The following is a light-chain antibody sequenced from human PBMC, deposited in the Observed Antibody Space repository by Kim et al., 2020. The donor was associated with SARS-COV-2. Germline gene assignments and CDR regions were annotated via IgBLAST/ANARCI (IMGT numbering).Light chain of an antibody. Sequence: QSVTISLTGTSGDIGAYKYVSWYQQHPGKAPKLMIYEVNRRPSGVPDRFSGSKSGNTASLTVSGLQAEDEADYYCTSYAGSNNLDVFGTGTKVTVL. CDR2: EVN. J-gene: IGLJ1*01. CDR3: TSYAGSNNLDV. CDR1: SGDIGAYKY. V-gene: IGLV2-8*01.